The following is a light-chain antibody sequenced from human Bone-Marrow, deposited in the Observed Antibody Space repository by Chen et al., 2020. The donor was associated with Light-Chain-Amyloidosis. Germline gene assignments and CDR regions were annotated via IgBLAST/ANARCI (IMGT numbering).Light chain of an antibody. V-gene: IGLV3-21*02. J-gene: IGLJ3*02. CDR3: QVWDRSSDRPV. CDR1: NIGSTS. Sequence: SYVLTQQSSVSVAPGHTATISCGGNNIGSTSVHWYQQTPGQAPLLVVYDDSDRTSGIPERLSGSNSGNTATLTISRVEAGDEADYYCQVWDRSSDRPVFGGGTKLTVL. CDR2: DDS.